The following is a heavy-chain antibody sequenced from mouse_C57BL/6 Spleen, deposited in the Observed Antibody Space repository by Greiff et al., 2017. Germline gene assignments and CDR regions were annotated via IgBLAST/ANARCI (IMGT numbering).Heavy chain of an antibody. CDR3: ARYRGSTMITAGYFDV. D-gene: IGHD2-4*01. CDR2: ISYSGST. CDR1: GYSITSDY. J-gene: IGHJ1*03. V-gene: IGHV3-8*01. Sequence: EVQLQESGPGLAKPSQTLSLTCSVTGYSITSDYWNWIRKFPGNKLEYMGYISYSGSTYYNPSLKSRISITRDTSKNQYYLQLNSVTTEDTATYYCARYRGSTMITAGYFDVWGTGTTVTVSS.